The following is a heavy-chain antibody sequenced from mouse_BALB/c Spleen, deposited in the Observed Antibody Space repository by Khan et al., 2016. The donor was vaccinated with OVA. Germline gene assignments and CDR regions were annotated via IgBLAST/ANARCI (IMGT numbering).Heavy chain of an antibody. CDR3: TRKDYYDYDPFPY. J-gene: IGHJ3*01. D-gene: IGHD2-4*01. V-gene: IGHV3-2*02. Sequence: QLEESGPGLVKPSQSLSLTCTVTGYSITSEYAWNWIRQFPGNKLEWMGYINYSGNTRYNPSLKSRISITRDTSKNQFFLQLNSVTTEDTATXYCTRKDYYDYDPFPYWGQGTLVTVSA. CDR1: GYSITSEYA. CDR2: INYSGNT.